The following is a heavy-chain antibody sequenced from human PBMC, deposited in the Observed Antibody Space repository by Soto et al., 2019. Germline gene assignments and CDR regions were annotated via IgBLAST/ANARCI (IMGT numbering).Heavy chain of an antibody. CDR3: ARGISIYSIWYETHTWFVA. D-gene: IGHD6-13*01. J-gene: IGHJ5*02. CDR2: LYFNGGT. CDR1: GGPINSPDYY. Sequence: PSETLSLTCNVSGGPINSPDYYWTWIRQSPGKGLEWIGYLYFNGGTQYNPSLRTPISMSLDTSKKHFSLRMRSVTGADTAVYYCARGISIYSIWYETHTWFVAWGQGVLVNVSS. V-gene: IGHV4-30-4*01.